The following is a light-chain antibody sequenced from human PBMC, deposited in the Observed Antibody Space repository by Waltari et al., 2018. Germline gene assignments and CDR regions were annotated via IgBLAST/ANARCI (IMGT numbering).Light chain of an antibody. V-gene: IGKV3-20*01. CDR3: QQYDGSVLT. CDR1: QTINNNF. CDR2: GAS. J-gene: IGKJ4*01. Sequence: IVLTQSPDTLSLSPGQRATLSCRASQTINNNFLVWYQQKPGQAPRLIIHGASSRATGFPDRFSGSGFGTDFTLTISSLKPEESSVYYCQQYDGSVLTFGGGTKVEI.